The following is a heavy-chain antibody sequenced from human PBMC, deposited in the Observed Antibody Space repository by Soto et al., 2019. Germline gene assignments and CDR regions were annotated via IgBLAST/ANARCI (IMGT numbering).Heavy chain of an antibody. CDR1: GGSFSSFG. V-gene: IGHV1-69*13. CDR3: AREGSGYNL. Sequence: SVKVSCKASGGSFSSFGISWVRQAPGQGLEWMGGIIPVFGRPNYAQRFRGRLTITADESTNTVCLELIDLRSEDTAVYYCAREGSGYNLWGQGTQVTVPQ. CDR2: IIPVFGRP. J-gene: IGHJ1*01. D-gene: IGHD5-12*01.